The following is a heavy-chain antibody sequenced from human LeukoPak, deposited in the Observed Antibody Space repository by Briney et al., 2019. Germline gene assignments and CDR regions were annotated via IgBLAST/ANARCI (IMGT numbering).Heavy chain of an antibody. J-gene: IGHJ4*02. D-gene: IGHD4-11*01. CDR1: GFTFSSYA. CDR3: TKVRSGSSNWALRVLDY. CDR2: ISPGGGTT. Sequence: PGGSLRLSCAASGFTFSSYAMSWVRQLRGGGLEWVSTISPGGGTTYYAESMKGRFTISRDNSKSTLYLEMNSLRVEDTAVYYCTKVRSGSSNWALRVLDYWGQGALVTVSS. V-gene: IGHV3-23*01.